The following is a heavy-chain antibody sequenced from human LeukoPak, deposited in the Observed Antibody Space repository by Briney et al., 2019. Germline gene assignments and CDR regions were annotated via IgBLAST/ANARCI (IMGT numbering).Heavy chain of an antibody. Sequence: SETLSLTCSVSGGSITNYYWSWIRQPPGKGLEWIGYIYSSGSTNYNPSLKSRVTISVDTSKNQVSLKLSSVTAADTVVYYCARHRTVNDWFDPWGQGTLVTVSS. CDR1: GGSITNYY. V-gene: IGHV4-59*08. CDR2: IYSSGST. D-gene: IGHD4-17*01. CDR3: ARHRTVNDWFDP. J-gene: IGHJ5*02.